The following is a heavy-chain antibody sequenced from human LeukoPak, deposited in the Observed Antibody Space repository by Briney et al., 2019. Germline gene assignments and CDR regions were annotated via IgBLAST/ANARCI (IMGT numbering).Heavy chain of an antibody. CDR1: GYTFTGYY. Sequence: ASVKVSCKASGYTFTGYYMHWVRQAPGQGLEWMGWINPNSGGTNYAQKFQGWVTMTRDTSISTAYMELSRLRSDDTAVYYCARAPIAAAGAPINNWFDPWGQGTLVTVSS. V-gene: IGHV1-2*04. CDR2: INPNSGGT. D-gene: IGHD6-13*01. J-gene: IGHJ5*02. CDR3: ARAPIAAAGAPINNWFDP.